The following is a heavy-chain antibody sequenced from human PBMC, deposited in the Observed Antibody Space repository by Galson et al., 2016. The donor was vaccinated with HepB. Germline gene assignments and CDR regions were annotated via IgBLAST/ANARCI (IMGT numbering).Heavy chain of an antibody. Sequence: AASGFTVSSNYMHWVRQTPGKGLEWVSFISSGGTAYHAGSVKGRFTISRDKSKNTLYLQMNSLRSEDTAVYYCATATNFYRDYGMDVWGQGVTVTVSS. CDR1: GFTVSSNY. V-gene: IGHV3-53*01. J-gene: IGHJ6*02. CDR2: ISSGGTA. D-gene: IGHD2/OR15-2a*01. CDR3: ATATNFYRDYGMDV.